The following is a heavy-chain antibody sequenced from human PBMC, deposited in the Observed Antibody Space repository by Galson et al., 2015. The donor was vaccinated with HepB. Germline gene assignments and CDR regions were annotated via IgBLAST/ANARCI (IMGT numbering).Heavy chain of an antibody. Sequence: SLRLSCAASGFTFSSYAMHWVRQAPGKGLEWVAVISYDGSNKYYADSVKGRFTISRDNSKNTLYLQMNSLRAEDTAVYYCARAYSSSLYYYYYYGMDVWGQGATVTVSS. J-gene: IGHJ6*02. CDR1: GFTFSSYA. D-gene: IGHD6-6*01. CDR3: ARAYSSSLYYYYYYGMDV. V-gene: IGHV3-30-3*01. CDR2: ISYDGSNK.